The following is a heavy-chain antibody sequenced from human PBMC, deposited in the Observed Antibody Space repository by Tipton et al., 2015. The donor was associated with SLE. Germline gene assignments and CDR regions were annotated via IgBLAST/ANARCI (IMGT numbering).Heavy chain of an antibody. J-gene: IGHJ6*03. CDR1: GGTFSSYA. Sequence: QVQLVQSGAEVKKPGSSVKVSCKASGGTFSSYAISWVRQTPGQGLEWVGGISPIFGTANYAQKFQGRVAITADESTSTAYLELSSLRAEDTAVYYCARDNLTVPPGYYYYMDVWGKGTTVTVSS. CDR2: ISPIFGTA. CDR3: ARDNLTVPPGYYYYMDV. V-gene: IGHV1-69*01. D-gene: IGHD4-11*01.